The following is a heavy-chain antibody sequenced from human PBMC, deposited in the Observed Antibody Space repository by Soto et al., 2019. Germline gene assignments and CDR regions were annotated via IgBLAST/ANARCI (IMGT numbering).Heavy chain of an antibody. Sequence: SETLSLTCTVSGASIRGYYWSWFRKPPGKGLEWIGYVYYSGSTNYNPSIKRQVTMSEKTSNNHYFLRLSSVAAADTVVYFCARFSCGGLLVDYWGQGMLVTVSS. CDR3: ARFSCGGLLVDY. CDR1: GASIRGYY. V-gene: IGHV4-59*01. D-gene: IGHD2-21*01. J-gene: IGHJ4*02. CDR2: VYYSGST.